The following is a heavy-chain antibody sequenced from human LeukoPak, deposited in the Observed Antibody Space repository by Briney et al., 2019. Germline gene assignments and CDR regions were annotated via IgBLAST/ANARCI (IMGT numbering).Heavy chain of an antibody. J-gene: IGHJ6*03. V-gene: IGHV3-48*04. CDR2: ISSGSNTI. CDR1: GFLFSTYS. CDR3: ARGCSGGTCKQYMDV. Sequence: GGSLRLSCAASGFLFSTYSMNWVRQAPGKGLEWVSYISSGSNTIYYAESVKGRFTISRDNAQNSLHLQMNSLRAEDAAVYYCARGCSGGTCKQYMDVWGKGTTVTVSS. D-gene: IGHD2-15*01.